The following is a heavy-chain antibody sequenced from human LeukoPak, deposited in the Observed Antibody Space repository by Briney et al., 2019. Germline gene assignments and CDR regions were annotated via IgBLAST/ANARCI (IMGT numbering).Heavy chain of an antibody. CDR3: ARVILQQWPGYNWFDP. D-gene: IGHD6-19*01. CDR1: GVSISSSSYY. CDR2: IYYSGST. Sequence: SETLSLTCTVSGVSISSSSYYWGWIRQPPGKGLEWIGSIYYSGSTYYNPSLKSRVTISVDTSKNQFSLKLSSVTAADTAVYYCARVILQQWPGYNWFDPWGQGTLVTVSS. J-gene: IGHJ5*02. V-gene: IGHV4-39*07.